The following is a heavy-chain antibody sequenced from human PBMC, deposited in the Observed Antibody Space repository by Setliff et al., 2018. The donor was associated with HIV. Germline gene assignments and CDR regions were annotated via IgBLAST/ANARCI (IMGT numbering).Heavy chain of an antibody. J-gene: IGHJ3*02. CDR1: GFLFSRYA. Sequence: GESLKISCATSGFLFSRYAMSWVRQAPGKGLEWVSTISGGGGSTYDAESVKGRFTISRDNSKSILYLQMNSLGTEDTAIYYCASGYCTAGACSRAFETWGQGTMVTVSS. CDR2: ISGGGGST. V-gene: IGHV3-23*01. CDR3: ASGYCTAGACSRAFET. D-gene: IGHD2-8*02.